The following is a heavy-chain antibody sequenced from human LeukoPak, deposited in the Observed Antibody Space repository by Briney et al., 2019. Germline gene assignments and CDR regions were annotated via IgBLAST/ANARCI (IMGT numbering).Heavy chain of an antibody. CDR3: ARQTFGVLYFDS. V-gene: IGHV4-61*02. D-gene: IGHD3-10*01. Sequence: SETLSLTCSVSGGSISRGSYYWNWIRQPAGKGLEWMGRIYNSGSTNYNPSLKSRVTISTDMSKNQFSLKLTSVTAADTAVYYCARQTFGVLYFDSWGQGTLAIVSS. CDR1: GGSISRGSYY. CDR2: IYNSGST. J-gene: IGHJ4*02.